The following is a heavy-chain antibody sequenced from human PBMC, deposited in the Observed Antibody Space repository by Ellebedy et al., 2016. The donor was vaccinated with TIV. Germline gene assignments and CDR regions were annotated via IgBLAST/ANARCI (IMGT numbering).Heavy chain of an antibody. J-gene: IGHJ4*02. Sequence: GESLKISXAASGFTFSSYAMHWVRQAPGKGLEWVAVISYDGSNKYYADSVKGRFTISRDNSKNTLYLQMNSLRAEDTAVYYCARARGDTVTSTYDYWGQGTLVTVSS. CDR3: ARARGDTVTSTYDY. CDR1: GFTFSSYA. D-gene: IGHD4-17*01. CDR2: ISYDGSNK. V-gene: IGHV3-30-3*01.